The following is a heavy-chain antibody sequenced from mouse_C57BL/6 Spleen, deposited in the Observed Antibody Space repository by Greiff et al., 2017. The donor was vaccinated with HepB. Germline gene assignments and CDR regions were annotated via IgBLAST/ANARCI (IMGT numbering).Heavy chain of an antibody. CDR3: ARQAQATDYFDY. CDR2: ISSGSSTI. V-gene: IGHV5-17*01. J-gene: IGHJ2*01. CDR1: GFTFSDYG. D-gene: IGHD3-2*02. Sequence: EVMLVESGGGLVKPGGSLKLSCAASGFTFSDYGMRWVRQAPEKGLEWVAYISSGSSTIYYADTVKGRFTISRDNAKNTLFLQMTSLRSEDTAMYYCARQAQATDYFDYWGQGTTLTVSS.